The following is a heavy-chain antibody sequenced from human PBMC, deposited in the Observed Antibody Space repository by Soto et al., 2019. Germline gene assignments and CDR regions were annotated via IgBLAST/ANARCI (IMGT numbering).Heavy chain of an antibody. CDR3: AREGGIVGATAADY. V-gene: IGHV4-4*02. Sequence: PSETLSLTCAVSGGSISSSNWWSWVRQPPGKGLEWIGYIYYSGSTNYNPSLKSRVTISVDTSKNQFSLKLSSVTAADTAVYYCAREGGIVGATAADYWGQGTLVTVSS. CDR2: IYYSGST. J-gene: IGHJ4*02. CDR1: GGSISSSNW. D-gene: IGHD1-26*01.